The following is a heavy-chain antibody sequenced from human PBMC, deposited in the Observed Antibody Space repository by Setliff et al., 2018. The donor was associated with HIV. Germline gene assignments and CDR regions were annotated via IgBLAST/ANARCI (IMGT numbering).Heavy chain of an antibody. V-gene: IGHV4-59*08. D-gene: IGHD3-10*01. Sequence: PSETLSLTCTVSGGSISSHYWSWIRQPPGKGLEWIGSIYYSGSTNYNPSLKSRVTISVDTSKNQFSLKLSSVTAADTAVYYCARYRSGDTDISLDYWGQGALVTVSS. CDR2: IYYSGST. J-gene: IGHJ4*02. CDR1: GGSISSHY. CDR3: ARYRSGDTDISLDY.